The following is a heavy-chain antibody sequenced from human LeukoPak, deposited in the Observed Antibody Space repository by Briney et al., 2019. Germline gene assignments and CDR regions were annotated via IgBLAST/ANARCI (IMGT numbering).Heavy chain of an antibody. CDR3: ARGAREAAAGPFDY. CDR1: GGSISSYY. CDR2: IYYSGST. V-gene: IGHV4-59*01. D-gene: IGHD6-13*01. J-gene: IGHJ4*02. Sequence: SETLSLTCTVSGGSISSYYWSWIRQPPGKGLEWIGYIYYSGSTNYNPSLKSRVTISVDTSKNQFSLKLSSVTAADTAVYYCARGAREAAAGPFDYWGQGTLVTVSS.